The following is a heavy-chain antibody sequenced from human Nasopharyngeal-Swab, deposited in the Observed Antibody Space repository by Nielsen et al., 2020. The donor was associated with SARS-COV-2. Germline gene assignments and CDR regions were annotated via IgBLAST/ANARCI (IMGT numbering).Heavy chain of an antibody. CDR1: GFTFSSYT. Sequence: GESPKTPCAASGFTFSSYTMNWVRQAPGTGLEWVSSISPTSDYIYYAESVKGRFTISRDNAKHSLFLQMNSLRAEETAIYYCVRGSYGHYDSWGQGALITVSS. V-gene: IGHV3-21*06. D-gene: IGHD4-17*01. CDR3: VRGSYGHYDS. J-gene: IGHJ5*01. CDR2: ISPTSDYI.